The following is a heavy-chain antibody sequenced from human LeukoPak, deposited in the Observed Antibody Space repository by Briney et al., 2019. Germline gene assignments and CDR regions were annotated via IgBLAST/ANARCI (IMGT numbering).Heavy chain of an antibody. J-gene: IGHJ3*02. CDR2: MNPNSGNT. D-gene: IGHD4-17*01. V-gene: IGHV1-8*01. CDR1: GYTFTSYD. CDR3: ARPIMTTATGAFDI. Sequence: ASVKVSCKASGYTFTSYDINWVRQATGQGLEWMGCMNPNSGNTGYAQKLQGRVTMTRNTSISPAYMQMSSLRSEDTAVYYCARPIMTTATGAFDIWGQGTMVTVSS.